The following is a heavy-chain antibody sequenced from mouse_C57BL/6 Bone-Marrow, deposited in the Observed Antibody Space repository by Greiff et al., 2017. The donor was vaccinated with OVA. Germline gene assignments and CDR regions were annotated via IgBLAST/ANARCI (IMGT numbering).Heavy chain of an antibody. CDR3: ARTNYLDY. CDR2: INPYNGGT. Sequence: LMESGPVLVKPGASVKMSCKASGYTFTDYYMNWVKQSHGKSLEWIGVINPYNGGTSYNQKFKGKATLSVDKSSSTAYMELNSLTSEDSAVYYCARTNYLDYWGQGTTLTVSS. V-gene: IGHV1-19*01. J-gene: IGHJ2*01. CDR1: GYTFTDYY.